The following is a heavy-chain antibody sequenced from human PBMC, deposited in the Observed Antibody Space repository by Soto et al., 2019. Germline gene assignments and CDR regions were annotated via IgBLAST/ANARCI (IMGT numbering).Heavy chain of an antibody. D-gene: IGHD2-21*02. CDR3: AREDLAYCGGDCYT. Sequence: QVQLVQSGAEVKKPGSSVKVSCKASGGTFSSYTISWVRQAPGQGLEWMGRIIPILGIANYAQKFQGRVTSTADKSTSTAYMELSSLRSEDTAVYYCAREDLAYCGGDCYTRGQGTLVTVSS. J-gene: IGHJ4*02. CDR2: IIPILGIA. V-gene: IGHV1-69*08. CDR1: GGTFSSYT.